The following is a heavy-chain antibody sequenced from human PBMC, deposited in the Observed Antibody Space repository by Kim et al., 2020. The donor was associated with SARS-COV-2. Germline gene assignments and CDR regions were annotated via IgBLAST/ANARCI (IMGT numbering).Heavy chain of an antibody. J-gene: IGHJ4*02. CDR2: ISYDGSNE. Sequence: GGSLRLSCAASGFTFRNYGMHWSQAPGKRLEWVTVISYDGSNEYYADSVKGRFTMSRDTSKNILYLHMNSLRPVDTAVYYCATGGYGGFDSWGQGTLVTVSS. CDR3: ATGGYGGFDS. CDR1: GFTFRNYG. V-gene: IGHV3-30*03. D-gene: IGHD5-12*01.